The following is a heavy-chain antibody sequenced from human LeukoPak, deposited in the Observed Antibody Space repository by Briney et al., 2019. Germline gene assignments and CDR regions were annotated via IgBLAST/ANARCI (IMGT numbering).Heavy chain of an antibody. V-gene: IGHV1-8*03. CDR3: ARAVEYLGYYMDV. D-gene: IGHD4-23*01. Sequence: GASVKVSCKASGYTFTSYGISWVRQAPGQRLEWMGWMNPNSSNTGYAQKFQGRVTITRNTSISTAYMELSSLRSEDTAVYYCARAVEYLGYYMDVWGKGTTVTVSS. CDR2: MNPNSSNT. J-gene: IGHJ6*03. CDR1: GYTFTSYG.